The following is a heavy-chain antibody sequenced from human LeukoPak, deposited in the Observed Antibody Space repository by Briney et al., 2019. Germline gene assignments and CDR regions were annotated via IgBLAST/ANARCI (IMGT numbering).Heavy chain of an antibody. CDR2: ISGYNGKT. CDR3: ARDASIAAAAPDY. D-gene: IGHD6-13*01. J-gene: IGHJ4*02. CDR1: GYTVTRYG. Sequence: ASVKVSCKASGYTVTRYGISWVRQAPGQGLEWMGWISGYNGKTNYAQKLQGRVTMTTDTSTSTAYMELRSLRSDDTAVYYCARDASIAAAAPDYWGQGTLVTVSS. V-gene: IGHV1-18*01.